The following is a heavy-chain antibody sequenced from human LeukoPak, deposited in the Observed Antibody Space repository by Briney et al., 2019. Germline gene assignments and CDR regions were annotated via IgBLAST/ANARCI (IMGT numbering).Heavy chain of an antibody. J-gene: IGHJ4*02. CDR3: AKAPVTSCRGAFCYPFDY. V-gene: IGHV3-23*01. CDR2: MGSSDDGR. CDR1: GFSFSSYA. D-gene: IGHD2-15*01. Sequence: GGSLRLSSATSGFSFSSYAMSWVRQAPGKGLEWVSAMGSSDDGRYYAASVRGRFTISRDTFRSTLYLQMNSLRAEDAAVYYCAKAPVTSCRGAFCYPFDYWGQGALVTVSS.